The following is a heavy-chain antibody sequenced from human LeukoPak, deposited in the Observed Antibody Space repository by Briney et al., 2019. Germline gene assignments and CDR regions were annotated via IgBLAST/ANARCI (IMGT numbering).Heavy chain of an antibody. J-gene: IGHJ4*02. CDR2: IKSKTDGGTT. V-gene: IGHV3-15*01. Sequence: GGSLRLSCAASGFTFSGFTFSNAWMNWVRQAPGKGLEWVGRIKSKTDGGTTDYAAPVKGRFTISRDDSKNTLYLQMNSLKTEETAVYYCTPTSSSWRYYFDYWGQGTLVTVSS. CDR1: GFTFSGFTFSNAW. CDR3: TPTSSSWRYYFDY. D-gene: IGHD6-13*01.